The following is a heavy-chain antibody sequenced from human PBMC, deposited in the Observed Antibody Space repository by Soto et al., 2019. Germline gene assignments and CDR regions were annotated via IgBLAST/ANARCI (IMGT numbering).Heavy chain of an antibody. D-gene: IGHD2-2*01. CDR3: ARDRCSSISCYGAFDY. V-gene: IGHV3-7*01. CDR1: GFTFSNYW. J-gene: IGHJ4*02. Sequence: EVQLVESGGGFVQPGGSLRLSCAASGFTFSNYWMSWVRQTPGKGLEWVANVKEDGTKKNYVDSVKGRFTISRDNVKDSLYLQMDSLGLDDTAVYYCARDRCSSISCYGAFDYWGQGILVTVSS. CDR2: VKEDGTKK.